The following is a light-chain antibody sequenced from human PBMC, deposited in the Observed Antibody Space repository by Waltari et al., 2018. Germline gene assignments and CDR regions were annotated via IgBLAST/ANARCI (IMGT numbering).Light chain of an antibody. J-gene: IGLJ2*01. CDR3: SSHTTIASHVI. Sequence: QSALTQPASVSGSPGQSITISCTGTSSDIGGYKYVSWYQQHPGKAPKLMIYGVSNRPAGVSNRFSGSKSGNTASLTVSGLQAEDEADYYCSSHTTIASHVIFGGGTKVTVL. CDR2: GVS. CDR1: SSDIGGYKY. V-gene: IGLV2-14*01.